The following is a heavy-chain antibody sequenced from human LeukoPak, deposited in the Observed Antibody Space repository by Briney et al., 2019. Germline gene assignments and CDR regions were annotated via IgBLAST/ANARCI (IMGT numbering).Heavy chain of an antibody. CDR1: GYSFTSYW. D-gene: IGHD3-22*01. CDR3: ARTYDSSGHYSFFDY. CDR2: IYPGDSDT. J-gene: IGHJ4*02. V-gene: IGHV5-51*01. Sequence: GESLKISCKGSGYSFTSYWIGWVRQMPGKGLEWMGIIYPGDSDTRYSPSFQGQVTISADKSISTAYLQWSSLKASDTAMYYCARTYDSSGHYSFFDYWGQGTLVTVSS.